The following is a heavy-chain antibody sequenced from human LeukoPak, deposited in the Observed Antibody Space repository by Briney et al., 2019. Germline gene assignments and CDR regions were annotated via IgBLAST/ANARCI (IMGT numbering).Heavy chain of an antibody. D-gene: IGHD4/OR15-4a*01. V-gene: IGHV5-51*01. CDR1: GYSFTTYW. J-gene: IGHJ6*02. CDR2: IFPADSDT. Sequence: GESLKISCKGSGYSFTTYWIAWVRQMPGKGLEWMGIIFPADSDTRYSPSFQGQVSISADKSITTAYLQWSSLEASDTATYYCARLGAGLDVWGQGTTVTVSS. CDR3: ARLGAGLDV.